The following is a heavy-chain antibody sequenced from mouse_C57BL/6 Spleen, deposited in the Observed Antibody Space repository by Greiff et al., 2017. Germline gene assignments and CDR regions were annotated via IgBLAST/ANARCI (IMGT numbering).Heavy chain of an antibody. Sequence: EVKLQESGGDLVKPGGSLKLSCAASGFTFSSYGMSWVRQTPDKRLEWVATISSGGSYTYYPDSVKGRFTISRDNAKNTLYLQMSSLKSEDTAMYYCARLYYGKNYFDYWGQGTTLTVSS. V-gene: IGHV5-6*01. J-gene: IGHJ2*01. CDR3: ARLYYGKNYFDY. CDR2: ISSGGSYT. D-gene: IGHD2-1*01. CDR1: GFTFSSYG.